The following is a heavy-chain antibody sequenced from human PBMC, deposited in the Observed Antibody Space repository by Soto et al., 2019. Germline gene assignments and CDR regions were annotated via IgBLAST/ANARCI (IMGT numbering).Heavy chain of an antibody. CDR1: GGSISSSNW. CDR2: IYHSGST. CDR3: AGGPSYCGGDCYPRGYYYYGMDV. D-gene: IGHD2-21*02. V-gene: IGHV4-4*02. Sequence: QVQLQESGPGLVKPSGTLSLTCAVSGGSISSSNWWSWVRQPPGKGLEWIGEIYHSGSTNYNPSLNGRVTISVDKSKNQFSLKLSSVTAADTAVYYCAGGPSYCGGDCYPRGYYYYGMDVWGQVTTVTVSS. J-gene: IGHJ6*02.